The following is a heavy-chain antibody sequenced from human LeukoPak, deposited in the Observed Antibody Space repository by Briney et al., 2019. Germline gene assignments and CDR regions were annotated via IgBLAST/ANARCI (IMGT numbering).Heavy chain of an antibody. CDR3: ARDLFPGYYDSSGPDPYNWFDP. Sequence: ASVKVSCKASGYTFTSYGISWVRQAPGQGLEWMGWISAYNGNTNYAQKLQGRVTMTTDTSTSTAYMELRSLRSDDTAVYYCARDLFPGYYDSSGPDPYNWFDPWGQGTLVTVSS. D-gene: IGHD3-22*01. J-gene: IGHJ5*02. CDR1: GYTFTSYG. V-gene: IGHV1-18*01. CDR2: ISAYNGNT.